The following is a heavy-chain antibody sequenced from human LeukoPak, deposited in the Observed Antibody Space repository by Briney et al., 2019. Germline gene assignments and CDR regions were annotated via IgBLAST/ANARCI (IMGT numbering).Heavy chain of an antibody. CDR3: ARLVVVPAVYYYYGMDV. CDR1: RGSISSYN. CDR2: IYYSGST. V-gene: IGHV4-59*08. J-gene: IGHJ6*02. D-gene: IGHD2-2*01. Sequence: SGTLSLTCVVSRGSISSYNWSCIRQPLGKGLEWIGYIYYSGSTNYNPSLKSRVTISVDTSKNQCSLKLSSVTAADTAVYYCARLVVVPAVYYYYGMDVWGQGTTVAVSS.